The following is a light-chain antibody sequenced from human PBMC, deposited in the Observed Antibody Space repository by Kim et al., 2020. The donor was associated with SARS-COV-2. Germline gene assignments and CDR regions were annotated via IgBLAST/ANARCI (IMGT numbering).Light chain of an antibody. CDR3: QQRTGWPRLT. V-gene: IGKV3-11*01. Sequence: EVVLTQSPATLSLSPGERATLSCRASQSISSYLAWYQQKPGQAPRLLLYDSSNRATGIPARFSGSGSGTDFTLTISRVEPEDFAVYYCQQRTGWPRLTFGGGTKVGIK. CDR1: QSISSY. J-gene: IGKJ4*01. CDR2: DSS.